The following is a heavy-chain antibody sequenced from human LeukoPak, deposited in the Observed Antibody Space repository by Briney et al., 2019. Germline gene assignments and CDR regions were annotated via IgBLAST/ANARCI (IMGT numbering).Heavy chain of an antibody. CDR2: ILHDGTNK. CDR3: ARVAGTVTTGFDS. CDR1: GFTFKTYN. D-gene: IGHD4-17*01. J-gene: IGHJ4*02. Sequence: GRSLRLSCAASGFTFKTYNMHWVRQAPGKRLEWVAVILHDGTNKFYADSVKGRFTISRDNFKNTLYLQMNSLRAEDTAVYYCARVAGTVTTGFDSWGQGTLVTVSS. V-gene: IGHV3-30-3*01.